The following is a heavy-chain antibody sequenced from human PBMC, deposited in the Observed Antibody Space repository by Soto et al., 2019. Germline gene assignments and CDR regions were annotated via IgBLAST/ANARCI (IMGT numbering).Heavy chain of an antibody. Sequence: VSCKASGGTFSSYAISWVRQAPGQGLEWMGGIIPIFGTANYAQKFQGRVTITADKSTSTAYMELSSLRSEDTAVYYCARDIQPRRDGYNSFDYWGQGTLVTVSS. CDR3: ARDIQPRRDGYNSFDY. CDR2: IIPIFGTA. V-gene: IGHV1-69*06. D-gene: IGHD5-12*01. CDR1: GGTFSSYA. J-gene: IGHJ4*02.